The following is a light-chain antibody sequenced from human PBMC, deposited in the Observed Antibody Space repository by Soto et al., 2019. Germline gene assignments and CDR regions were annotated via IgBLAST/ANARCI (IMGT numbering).Light chain of an antibody. CDR3: QESYTRI. J-gene: IGKJ1*01. CDR1: QSISNY. Sequence: DIQMTQSPSSLSASVGDSVTITCRASQSISNYLNWYQQKSGEVPKILIYAVSTLQNGVPSRFSGSGSGTEFSLTITSLQPQDVATYYCQESYTRIFVQGTKVDIK. V-gene: IGKV1-39*01. CDR2: AVS.